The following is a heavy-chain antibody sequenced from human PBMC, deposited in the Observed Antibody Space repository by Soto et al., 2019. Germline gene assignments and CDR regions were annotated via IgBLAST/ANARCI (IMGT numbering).Heavy chain of an antibody. Sequence: SETLSLTCTVSGGSVSSGSYYWSWIRQPPGKGLEWIGYIYYSGSTNYNPSLKSRVTISVDTSKNQFSLKLSSVTAADTAVYYCARDRMAMVGFWAYGMDVWGQGTTVTVSS. CDR1: GGSVSSGSYY. V-gene: IGHV4-61*01. CDR3: ARDRMAMVGFWAYGMDV. J-gene: IGHJ6*02. CDR2: IYYSGST. D-gene: IGHD5-18*01.